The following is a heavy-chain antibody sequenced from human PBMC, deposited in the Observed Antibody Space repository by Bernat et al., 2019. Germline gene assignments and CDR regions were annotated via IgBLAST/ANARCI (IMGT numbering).Heavy chain of an antibody. Sequence: QVQLVQSGAEVKKPGVSVKVSCKASGYTFTSYYMHWVRQAPGQGLEWMGIINPSGGSTSYAQKFQGRVTMTRDTSTSTVYMELNSLRAEDTAVYYCARDLQRGGRQQLGGSYMDVWGKGTTVTVSS. D-gene: IGHD6-13*01. CDR3: ARDLQRGGRQQLGGSYMDV. V-gene: IGHV1-46*01. CDR1: GYTFTSYY. CDR2: INPSGGST. J-gene: IGHJ6*03.